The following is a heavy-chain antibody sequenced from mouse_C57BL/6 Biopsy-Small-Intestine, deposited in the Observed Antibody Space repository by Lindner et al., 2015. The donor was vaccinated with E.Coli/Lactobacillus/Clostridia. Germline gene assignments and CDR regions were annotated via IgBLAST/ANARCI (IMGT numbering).Heavy chain of an antibody. CDR1: GFSFTGYY. D-gene: IGHD2-5*01. J-gene: IGHJ4*01. Sequence: VQLQESGPELVKPGASVEDYPCKASGFSFTGYYMNWVKQSPEKSLEWIGEINPNTGGTTYNQKFKAKATLTVDKSSSTAYMQLKSLTSEDSAVYYCARNSNYGGYAMDYWGQGTSVTVSS. V-gene: IGHV1-42*01. CDR2: INPNTGGT. CDR3: ARNSNYGGYAMDY.